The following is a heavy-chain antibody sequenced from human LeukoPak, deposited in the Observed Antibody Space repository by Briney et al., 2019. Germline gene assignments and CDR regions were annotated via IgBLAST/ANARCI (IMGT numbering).Heavy chain of an antibody. CDR2: IYYSGTT. V-gene: IGHV4-31*03. J-gene: IGHJ5*02. CDR3: ARGTRYCSSGSCFPNWFDP. Sequence: SETLSLTCTVSGGSISGTAYYWSWLRQHPGKGLEWIGYIYYSGTTYYNPPLKSRVTMLVGTSKSQFSLKLTSMTAADTAVYYCARGTRYCSSGSCFPNWFDPWGQGTLVTVSS. D-gene: IGHD2-15*01. CDR1: GGSISGTAYY.